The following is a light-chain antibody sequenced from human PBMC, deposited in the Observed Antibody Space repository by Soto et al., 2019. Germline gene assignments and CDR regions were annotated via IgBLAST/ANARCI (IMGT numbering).Light chain of an antibody. CDR1: QSVSSY. J-gene: IGKJ4*01. V-gene: IGKV3-11*01. Sequence: DIVVTQSPLTLSLSPGERATLSCRSSQSVSSYLACYQQKPGQAPRLLIYDASNRATGIPARFSGSGSGTDFTLTISSLEPEDFAVFCGQQRINALPGLTFGGGAKVDVK. CDR3: QQRINALPGLT. CDR2: DAS.